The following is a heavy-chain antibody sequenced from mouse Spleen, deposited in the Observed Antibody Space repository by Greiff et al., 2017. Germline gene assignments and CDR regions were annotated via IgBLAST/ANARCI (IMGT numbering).Heavy chain of an antibody. CDR3: ASTTVVPYYYAMDY. CDR1: GYTFTSYW. V-gene: IGHV1-72*01. D-gene: IGHD1-1*01. J-gene: IGHJ4*01. Sequence: VQLQQPGAELVKPGASVKLSCKASGYTFTSYWLHWVKQRPGRGLEWIGRIDPNSGGTKYNEKFKSKATLTVDKPSSTAYMQLSSLTSEDSAVYYCASTTVVPYYYAMDYWGQGTSVTVSS. CDR2: IDPNSGGT.